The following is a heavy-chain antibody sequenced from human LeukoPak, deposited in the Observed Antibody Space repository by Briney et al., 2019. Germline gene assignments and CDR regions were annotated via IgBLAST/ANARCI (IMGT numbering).Heavy chain of an antibody. CDR2: IYSGGST. CDR3: ARGHDYDSSVAY. CDR1: GFTASSNY. Sequence: GGSLRLSCAASGFTASSNYMSWVRQAPGKGLEWVSVIYSGGSTYYADSVKGRFTISRDNSKNTLYLQMNSLRAEDTAVYYCARGHDYDSSVAYWGQGTLVTVSS. D-gene: IGHD3-22*01. J-gene: IGHJ4*02. V-gene: IGHV3-66*01.